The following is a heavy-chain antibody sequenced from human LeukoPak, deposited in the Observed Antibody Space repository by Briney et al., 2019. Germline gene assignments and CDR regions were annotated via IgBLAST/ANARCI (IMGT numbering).Heavy chain of an antibody. CDR2: INHSGST. J-gene: IGHJ4*02. D-gene: IGHD1-1*01. CDR1: GGSLGGYS. Sequence: PSETLSLTCAAYGGSLGGYSWSWIRQPPGKGLEWIGEINHSGSTNYNPSLKSRVTISVDTSKNQFSLKLSSVTAADTAVYYCAKWGIGNNWDIDDHWGQGTLVTVSS. V-gene: IGHV4-34*01. CDR3: AKWGIGNNWDIDDH.